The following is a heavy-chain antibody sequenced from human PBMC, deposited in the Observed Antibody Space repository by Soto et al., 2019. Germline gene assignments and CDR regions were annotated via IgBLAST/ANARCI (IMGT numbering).Heavy chain of an antibody. D-gene: IGHD6-13*01. CDR2: INPSGGST. J-gene: IGHJ6*02. V-gene: IGHV1-46*01. Sequence: ASVKVSCKASGYTFTSYYMHWVRQAPGQGLEWMGIINPSGGSTSYAQKFQGRVTMTRDTSTSTVYMELSSLRSEDTAVYYCARERSSRGYYYYGMDVWGQGTTVTV. CDR3: ARERSSRGYYYYGMDV. CDR1: GYTFTSYY.